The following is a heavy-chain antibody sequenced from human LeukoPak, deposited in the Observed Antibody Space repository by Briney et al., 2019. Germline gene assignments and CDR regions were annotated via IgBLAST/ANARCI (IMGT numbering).Heavy chain of an antibody. CDR1: SGSISSSTYY. J-gene: IGHJ3*02. Sequence: NSSETLSLTCTVASGSISSSTYYWGWIRQPPGKGLEWIGSIYYSGSTYYNPSLKSRVTISVDTSKNQFSLRLSSVTAADTAVYYCARPRGGSYTDAFDIWGQGTMVAVSS. CDR3: ARPRGGSYTDAFDI. D-gene: IGHD1-26*01. V-gene: IGHV4-39*07. CDR2: IYYSGST.